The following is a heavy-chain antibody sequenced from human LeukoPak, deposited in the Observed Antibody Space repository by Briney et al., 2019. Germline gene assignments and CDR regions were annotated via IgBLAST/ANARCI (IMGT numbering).Heavy chain of an antibody. D-gene: IGHD3-22*01. CDR2: NYPGDSDT. V-gene: IGHV5-51*01. Sequence: KAGESLKISCKSSSYSFTSYWIVWVRQMPGKGLELMWTNYPGDSDTRYSPSFEGQVTLSADKSIRAAYLQWNSLKASDTAMYYCARGESYYYDDSGYYPYFDYWGQGTLVTVSS. CDR1: SYSFTSYW. CDR3: ARGESYYYDDSGYYPYFDY. J-gene: IGHJ4*02.